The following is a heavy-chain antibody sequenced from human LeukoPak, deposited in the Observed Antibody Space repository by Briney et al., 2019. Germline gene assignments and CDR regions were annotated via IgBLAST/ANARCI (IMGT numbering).Heavy chain of an antibody. V-gene: IGHV4-34*01. CDR3: AGVRILTDAFDI. J-gene: IGHJ3*02. CDR2: INHSGST. Sequence: SETLSLTCAVYGGSFSGYYWSWIRQPPGKGLEWIGEINHSGSTNYNPSLKSRVTISVDTSNYQFSLKLSSVTAADTAVYYCAGVRILTDAFDIWGQGTMVTVSS. D-gene: IGHD2-15*01. CDR1: GGSFSGYY.